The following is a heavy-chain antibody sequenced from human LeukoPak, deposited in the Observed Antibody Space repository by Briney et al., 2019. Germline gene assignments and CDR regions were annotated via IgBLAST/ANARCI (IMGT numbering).Heavy chain of an antibody. V-gene: IGHV3-23*01. J-gene: IGHJ4*02. CDR2: ISGSGSGT. Sequence: GGSLRLSCAASGFTFSSYAMTWVRQAAGKGLEWVSGISGSGSGTYYADSVKGRFTISRDHAKTTLYLQMNSLRAEDTALYYCVKYTGNSILVRFDYWGQGTLVTVSS. CDR3: VKYTGNSILVRFDY. D-gene: IGHD4-23*01. CDR1: GFTFSSYA.